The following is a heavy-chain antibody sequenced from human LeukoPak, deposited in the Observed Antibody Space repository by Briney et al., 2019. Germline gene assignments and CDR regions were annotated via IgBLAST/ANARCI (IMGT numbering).Heavy chain of an antibody. V-gene: IGHV4-34*01. CDR3: ARPLYYYYYMDV. CDR2: INHSGST. J-gene: IGHJ6*03. CDR1: GGSFSGYY. Sequence: SETLSLTCAVYGGSFSGYYWSWIRQPPGKGLEWIGEINHSGSTNYNPSLKSRVTVSVDTSKNQFSLKLSSVTAADTAVYYCARPLYYYYYMDVWGKGTTVTVSS.